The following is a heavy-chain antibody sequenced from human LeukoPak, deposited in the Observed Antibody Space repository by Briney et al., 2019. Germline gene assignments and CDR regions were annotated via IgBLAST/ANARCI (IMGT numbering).Heavy chain of an antibody. Sequence: SVKVSCKASGGTFSSYAISWVRQAPGQGLEWMGGIIPIFGTANYAQKFQGRVTITADESTGTAYMELSSLRSEDTAVYYCAIYDFWSGYYSAIPLDYWGQGTLVTVSS. CDR3: AIYDFWSGYYSAIPLDY. V-gene: IGHV1-69*13. D-gene: IGHD3-3*01. CDR2: IIPIFGTA. J-gene: IGHJ4*02. CDR1: GGTFSSYA.